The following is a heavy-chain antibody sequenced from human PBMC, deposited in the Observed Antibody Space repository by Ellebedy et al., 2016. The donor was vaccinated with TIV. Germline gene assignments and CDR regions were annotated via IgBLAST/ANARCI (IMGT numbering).Heavy chain of an antibody. CDR2: ISGSGGST. CDR3: AKVSRDGYNWAFDY. J-gene: IGHJ4*02. V-gene: IGHV3-23*01. Sequence: PGGSLRLSCAASGFTFSSYAMSWVRQAPGKGLEWVSSISGSGGSTYHADSVKGRFTISRDNSKNTLFLQMNSLRAEDTAVYYCAKVSRDGYNWAFDYWGQGTLVTVSS. CDR1: GFTFSSYA. D-gene: IGHD5-24*01.